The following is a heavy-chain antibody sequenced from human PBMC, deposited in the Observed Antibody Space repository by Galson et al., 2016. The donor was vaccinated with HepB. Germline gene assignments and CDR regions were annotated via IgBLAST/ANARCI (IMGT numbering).Heavy chain of an antibody. CDR1: GFSLSISGMC. Sequence: PALVKPTQTLTLTCTFSGFSLSISGMCLNWIRQSPGKALEWLALIDWDDDKKYSTSLKTRLTISKDTSKNQVVLTMTNMDPVDTATYYCARGVTATTIPMDVWGKGTTVTVSS. CDR3: ARGVTATTIPMDV. D-gene: IGHD1-7*01. V-gene: IGHV2-70*01. CDR2: IDWDDDK. J-gene: IGHJ6*03.